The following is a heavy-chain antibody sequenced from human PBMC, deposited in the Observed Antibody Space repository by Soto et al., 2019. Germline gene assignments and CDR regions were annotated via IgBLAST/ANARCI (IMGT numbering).Heavy chain of an antibody. D-gene: IGHD2-15*01. CDR2: VNPSGGST. CDR3: AREENCSGGTCYSEYFHR. Sequence: ASVKVSCKASGYLFTAYSMHWVRLAPGQGLEWMGVVNPSGGSTKYAQNFQGRVTMTRDTSTTTIYMELSSLRPGDTAIYYCAREENCSGGTCYSEYFHRWGQGTLVTVSS. CDR1: GYLFTAYS. J-gene: IGHJ1*01. V-gene: IGHV1-46*01.